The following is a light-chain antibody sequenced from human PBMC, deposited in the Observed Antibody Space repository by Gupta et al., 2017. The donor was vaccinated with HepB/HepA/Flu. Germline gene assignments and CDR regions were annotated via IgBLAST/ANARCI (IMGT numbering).Light chain of an antibody. J-gene: IGKJ5*01. CDR1: NNLLYANNKNH. CDR2: WAS. Sequence: DIVMTQSPDSLAASLGERATINCKSSNNLLYANNKNHLAWYQQRPGQPPKLLISWASTRESGVPDRFSGSGSGTEFTLTIGSLQAEDVAVYYCQQYDDIPITFGQGTRLEIK. V-gene: IGKV4-1*01. CDR3: QQYDDIPIT.